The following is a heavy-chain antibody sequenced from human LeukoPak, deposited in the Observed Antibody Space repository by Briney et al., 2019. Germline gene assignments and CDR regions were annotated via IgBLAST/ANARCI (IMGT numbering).Heavy chain of an antibody. CDR1: GFTFSTYA. D-gene: IGHD6-13*01. J-gene: IGHJ5*02. CDR2: ISSSSSYT. V-gene: IGHV3-21*01. CDR3: ARSSRSSRRFDP. Sequence: GGSLRLSCAASGFTFSTYAMNWVRQAPGKGLEWVSSISSSSSYTYYADSVKGRLTISRDNAKNSLYLQMNSLRAEDTAVYYCARSSRSSRRFDPWGQGTLVTVSS.